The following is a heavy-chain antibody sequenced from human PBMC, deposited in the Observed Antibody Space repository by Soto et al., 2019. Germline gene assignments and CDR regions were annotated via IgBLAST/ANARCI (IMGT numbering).Heavy chain of an antibody. CDR1: GDSVSSNSAS. CDR2: TYYRSKWYN. D-gene: IGHD6-13*01. V-gene: IGHV6-1*01. J-gene: IGHJ5*02. CDR3: ARGKYSSSSPVRGNWFDP. Sequence: SQTLSHTCAISGDSVSSNSASWNWIRQSPSRCLEWLGRTYYRSKWYNDYAVSVKSRITINPDTSKNQFSLQLNSVTPEDTAVYYCARGKYSSSSPVRGNWFDPWGQGTLVTVSS.